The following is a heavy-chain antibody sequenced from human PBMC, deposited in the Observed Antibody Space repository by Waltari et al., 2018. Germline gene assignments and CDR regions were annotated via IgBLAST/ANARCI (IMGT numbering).Heavy chain of an antibody. J-gene: IGHJ6*03. CDR3: ARGGMSGYDYSYYMDV. D-gene: IGHD5-12*01. Sequence: QVQLQQWGAGLLKPSETLSLTCAVYGGSFSGYYWSWIRQPPGKGLEWIGEINHSESTNSNPTLKSRVTISVDTSKNQFSLKLSSVTAADTAVYYCARGGMSGYDYSYYMDVWGKGTTVTVSS. CDR1: GGSFSGYY. CDR2: INHSEST. V-gene: IGHV4-34*01.